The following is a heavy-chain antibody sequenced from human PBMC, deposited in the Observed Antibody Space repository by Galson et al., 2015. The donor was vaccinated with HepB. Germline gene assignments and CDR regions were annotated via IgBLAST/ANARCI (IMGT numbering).Heavy chain of an antibody. J-gene: IGHJ6*02. CDR2: IGTAGDP. Sequence: SLRLSCAASGFTFSTYSVNWVRQATGKGLEWVSAIGTAGDPYYPGSVKGRFTISRENAKNSLYLQMNSLRAGDTAVYYCARALDPGSSWHPGGGMDVWGQGTTVTVSS. V-gene: IGHV3-13*05. D-gene: IGHD6-13*01. CDR1: GFTFSTYS. CDR3: ARALDPGSSWHPGGGMDV.